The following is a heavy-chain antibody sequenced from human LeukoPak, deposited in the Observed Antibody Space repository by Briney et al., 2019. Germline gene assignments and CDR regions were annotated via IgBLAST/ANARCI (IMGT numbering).Heavy chain of an antibody. Sequence: PGGSLRLSCAASGFTFSSYDMHWVRQATGKGLEWVSAIGTAGDTYYPGSVKGRFTISRENAKNSLYLQMNSLRAEDTAVYYCAKIVVSYGFNAPPDYWGQGTLVTVSS. V-gene: IGHV3-13*01. D-gene: IGHD5-18*01. CDR3: AKIVVSYGFNAPPDY. CDR1: GFTFSSYD. J-gene: IGHJ4*02. CDR2: IGTAGDT.